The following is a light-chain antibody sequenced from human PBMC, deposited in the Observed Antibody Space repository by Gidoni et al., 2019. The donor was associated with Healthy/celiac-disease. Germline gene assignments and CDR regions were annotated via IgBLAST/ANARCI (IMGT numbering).Light chain of an antibody. V-gene: IGKV1-39*01. Sequence: DIQMTQPPSSLSASVGDRVTITCRASQSISSYLNWYQQKPGKAPKLLIYAASSLQSGVRSRFSGSGSGTDFTLTISSLQPEDFATYYCQQSYSTPRTFGQGTKVEIK. CDR1: QSISSY. CDR2: AAS. CDR3: QQSYSTPRT. J-gene: IGKJ1*01.